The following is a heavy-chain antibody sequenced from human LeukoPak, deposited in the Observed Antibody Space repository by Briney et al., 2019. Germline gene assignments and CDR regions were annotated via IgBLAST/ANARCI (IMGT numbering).Heavy chain of an antibody. D-gene: IGHD5-12*01. J-gene: IGHJ5*02. V-gene: IGHV1-69*05. CDR2: IIPIFGTA. CDR1: GGTFSSYA. Sequence: GASVKVSCKASGGTFSSYAISWVRQAPGQGLEWMGGIIPIFGTANYAQKFQGRVTITTGESTSTAYMELSSLRSEDTAVYYCARDRYSGYVGANWFDPWGQGTLVTVSS. CDR3: ARDRYSGYVGANWFDP.